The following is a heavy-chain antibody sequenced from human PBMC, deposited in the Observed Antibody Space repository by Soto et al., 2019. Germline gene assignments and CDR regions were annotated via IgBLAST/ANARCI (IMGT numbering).Heavy chain of an antibody. Sequence: PGGSLRLSCAASGFTFDDYAMHWVRQAPGKGLEWVSGISWNSGSIGYADSVKGRFTISRDNAKNSLYLQMNSLRAEDTALYYCAXDIGSSSSSHYYYGMDVWGQGTTVTVSS. J-gene: IGHJ6*02. CDR1: GFTFDDYA. CDR2: ISWNSGSI. D-gene: IGHD6-6*01. V-gene: IGHV3-9*01. CDR3: AXDIGSSSSSHYYYGMDV.